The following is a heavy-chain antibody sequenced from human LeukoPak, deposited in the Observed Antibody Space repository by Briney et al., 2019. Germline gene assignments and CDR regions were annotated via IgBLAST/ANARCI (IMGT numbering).Heavy chain of an antibody. CDR2: IKQDGSEK. CDR3: ARDHCGGDWLCPDSWFDP. Sequence: GGSLRLSCAASGFTFSTYRMSWVRQAPGKGLEWVANIKQDGSEKYYVDSVKGRFTISRDNAKNSLYLQMNSLRAEDTAVYYCARDHCGGDWLCPDSWFDPWGQGTLVTVSS. CDR1: GFTFSTYR. V-gene: IGHV3-7*01. D-gene: IGHD2-21*01. J-gene: IGHJ5*02.